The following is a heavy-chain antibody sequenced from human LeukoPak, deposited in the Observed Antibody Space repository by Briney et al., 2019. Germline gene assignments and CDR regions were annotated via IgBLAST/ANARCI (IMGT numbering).Heavy chain of an antibody. D-gene: IGHD3-10*01. V-gene: IGHV4-59*08. Sequence: SETLSLTCTVAGETMRNYYWNWIRQPPGKGLEWIGYIDHSGNTIYNYNPSLTSRVAISVDTSKNQFSLKLSSVTAADTAVYYCARRVYYYYGSGSYYWYFDLWGRGTLVTVSS. CDR2: IDHSGNT. CDR3: ARRVYYYYGSGSYYWYFDL. J-gene: IGHJ2*01. CDR1: GETMRNYY.